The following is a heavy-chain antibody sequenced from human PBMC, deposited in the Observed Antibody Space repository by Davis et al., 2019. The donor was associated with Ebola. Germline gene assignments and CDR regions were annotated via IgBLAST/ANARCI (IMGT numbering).Heavy chain of an antibody. CDR3: ARETYSSGWYDY. V-gene: IGHV3-11*01. CDR1: GFTFSDYY. D-gene: IGHD6-19*01. J-gene: IGHJ4*02. CDR2: ISSSGSTI. Sequence: GESLKISCAASGFTFSDYYMSWIRQAPGKGLGWVSYISSSGSTIYYADSVKGRFTISRDNAKNSLYLQMNSLRAEDTAVYYCARETYSSGWYDYWGQGTLVTVSS.